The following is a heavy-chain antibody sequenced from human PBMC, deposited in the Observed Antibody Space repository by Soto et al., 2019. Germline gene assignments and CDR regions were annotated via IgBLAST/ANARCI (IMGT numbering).Heavy chain of an antibody. V-gene: IGHV3-7*03. CDR2: IKQDGSEK. CDR1: GFTFSSYW. D-gene: IGHD2-2*01. CDR3: ARVDIVVVPAASHYYYGMDV. Sequence: PGGSLRLSCAASGFTFSSYWMSWVRQAPGKGLEWVANIKQDGSEKYYVDSVKGRFTISRDNAKNSLYLQMNSLRAEDTAVYYCARVDIVVVPAASHYYYGMDVWGQGTTVTV. J-gene: IGHJ6*02.